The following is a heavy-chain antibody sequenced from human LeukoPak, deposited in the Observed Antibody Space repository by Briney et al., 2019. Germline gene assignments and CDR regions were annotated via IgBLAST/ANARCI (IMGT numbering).Heavy chain of an antibody. J-gene: IGHJ5*01. Sequence: GGSLRLSCAASGFTFSSQWMTWVRQAPGKGLEWVANIHPDGSEKYYVGSVRGRFTISRDNAKNSLYLQMNSLRAEDTAVYYCASERHSSSWYDFWGQGTLVTVSS. V-gene: IGHV3-7*01. D-gene: IGHD6-13*01. CDR3: ASERHSSSWYDF. CDR1: GFTFSSQW. CDR2: IHPDGSEK.